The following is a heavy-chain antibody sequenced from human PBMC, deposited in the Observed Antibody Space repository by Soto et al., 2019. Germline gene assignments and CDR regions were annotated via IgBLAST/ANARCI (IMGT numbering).Heavy chain of an antibody. J-gene: IGHJ5*02. CDR3: ASPSVYYDSSGYLHNWFDP. V-gene: IGHV1-69*13. D-gene: IGHD3-22*01. Sequence: ASVKVSCKASGGTFSSYAISWVRQAPGQGLEWMGGIIPIFGTANYAQKFQGRVTITADESTSTAYMELSSLRSEDTAVYYCASPSVYYDSSGYLHNWFDPWGQGTLVTVSS. CDR1: GGTFSSYA. CDR2: IIPIFGTA.